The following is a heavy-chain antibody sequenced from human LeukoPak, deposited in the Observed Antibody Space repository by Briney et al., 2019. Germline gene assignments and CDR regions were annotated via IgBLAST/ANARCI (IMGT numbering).Heavy chain of an antibody. D-gene: IGHD3-22*01. CDR3: AKNDPDSSED. CDR2: ISDDGSNE. J-gene: IGHJ4*02. CDR1: GFTFSSYA. V-gene: IGHV3-30-3*02. Sequence: PGRSLRLSCAASGFTFSSYAMHWVRQAPGKGLEWVAVISDDGSNEHYAHPVKGRFTVSRDNSKNTLYLQMNSLRPKDTAVYYCAKNDPDSSEDWGQGTLVTVSS.